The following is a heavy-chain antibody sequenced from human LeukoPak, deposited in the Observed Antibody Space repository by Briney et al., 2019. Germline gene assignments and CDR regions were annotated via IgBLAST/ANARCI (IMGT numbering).Heavy chain of an antibody. CDR3: VRDRRYYDFWSGYLSPTN. V-gene: IGHV1-2*02. CDR2: INPNSGGT. J-gene: IGHJ4*02. CDR1: GYTFTGYY. Sequence: ASVKVSCKASGYTFTGYYMHWVRQAPGQGLEWMGWINPNSGGTNYAQKFQGRVTMTRDTSISTAYMELSRLRSDDTAVYYCVRDRRYYDFWSGYLSPTNWGQGTLVTVSS. D-gene: IGHD3-3*01.